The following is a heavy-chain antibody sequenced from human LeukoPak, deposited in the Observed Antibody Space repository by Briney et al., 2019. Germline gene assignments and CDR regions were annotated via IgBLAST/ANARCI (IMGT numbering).Heavy chain of an antibody. D-gene: IGHD3-3*01. V-gene: IGHV4-59*01. CDR2: IYYSGST. CDR3: ARATIFGVVMHAFDI. CDR1: GGSISSYY. Sequence: SETLSLTCTVSGGSISSYYWSWIRQPPGKGLEWIGYIYYSGSTNYNPSLKSRVTISVDTSKNQFSLKLSSVTAADTAVYYCARATIFGVVMHAFDIWGQGTMVTVSS. J-gene: IGHJ3*02.